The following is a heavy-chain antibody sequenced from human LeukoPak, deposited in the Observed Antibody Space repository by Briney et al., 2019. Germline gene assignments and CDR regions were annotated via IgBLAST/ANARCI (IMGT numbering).Heavy chain of an antibody. CDR2: IYYSGST. D-gene: IGHD3-10*02. J-gene: IGHJ4*02. V-gene: IGHV4-39*01. Sequence: SETLSLTCTVSGGSISSSSYYWGWIRQPPGKGLEWIGSIYYSGSTYYNPSLKRRVTISVDTSKNQFSLNPNSVTAAGTGVYYCASRRPNVYVDYWGQGTLVTVSS. CDR1: GGSISSSSYY. CDR3: ASRRPNVYVDY.